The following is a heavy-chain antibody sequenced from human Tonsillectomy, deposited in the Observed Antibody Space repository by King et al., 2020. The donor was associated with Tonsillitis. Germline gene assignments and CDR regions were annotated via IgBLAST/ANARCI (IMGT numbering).Heavy chain of an antibody. CDR2: IYYSGST. CDR1: GGSISSYY. CDR3: ARQGGDAEFFHH. V-gene: IGHV4-59*01. D-gene: IGHD3-16*01. Sequence: QLQESGPGLVKPSETLSLTCTVSGGSISSYYWSWFRQPPGKGLEWMGYIYYSGSTNYNPSLKSRVTISVDTSKNQSSLKLSSVTAADAAMYYCARQGGDAEFFHHGGKGTLVPAAS. J-gene: IGHJ1*01.